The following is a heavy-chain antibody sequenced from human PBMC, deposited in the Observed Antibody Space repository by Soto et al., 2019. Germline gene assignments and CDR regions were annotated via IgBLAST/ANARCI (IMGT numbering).Heavy chain of an antibody. Sequence: SETLSLTYTVSDGSIISRDYYWSLIRQPPGKGLEWIGYIYHSGSTFYNPSLKSRLTISVDTSKNHFSLKLSSVTAADTAVYYCAREHIVVVPTAMEGGFYYYGMDVWGQGTTVTVSS. V-gene: IGHV4-30-4*01. J-gene: IGHJ6*02. D-gene: IGHD2-2*01. CDR1: DGSIISRDYY. CDR2: IYHSGST. CDR3: AREHIVVVPTAMEGGFYYYGMDV.